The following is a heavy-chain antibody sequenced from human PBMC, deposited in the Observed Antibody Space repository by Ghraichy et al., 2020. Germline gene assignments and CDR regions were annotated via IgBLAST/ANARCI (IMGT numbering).Heavy chain of an antibody. D-gene: IGHD2/OR15-2a*01. CDR2: IYTSGST. CDR3: ARSPDLFGYYLGATLDWFDP. Sequence: SQTLSLTCTVSGGSISSYYWSWIRQPPGKGLEWIGYIYTSGSTNYNPSLKSRVTISVDTSKNQFSLKLSSVTAADTAVYYCARSPDLFGYYLGATLDWFDPWGQGTLVTVSS. CDR1: GGSISSYY. J-gene: IGHJ5*02. V-gene: IGHV4-4*09.